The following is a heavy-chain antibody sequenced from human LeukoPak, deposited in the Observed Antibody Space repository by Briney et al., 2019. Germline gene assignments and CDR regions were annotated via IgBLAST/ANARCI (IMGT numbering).Heavy chain of an antibody. V-gene: IGHV1-18*01. CDR1: GYTFTSYG. D-gene: IGHD1-20*01. CDR2: ISAYNGNT. CDR3: AGNWNPNVRNYYYYYYMDV. Sequence: GASVKVSCKASGYTFTSYGISWVRQAPGQGLEGMGWISAYNGNTNYAQKFQGRVTITADKSTSTAYMGLSSLRSEDTAVYYCAGNWNPNVRNYYYYYYMDVWGKGTTVTVSS. J-gene: IGHJ6*03.